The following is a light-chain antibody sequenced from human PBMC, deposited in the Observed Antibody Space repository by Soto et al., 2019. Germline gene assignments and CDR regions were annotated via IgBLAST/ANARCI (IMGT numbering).Light chain of an antibody. Sequence: ELTQPPSVAVAPGKTARITCGGNNIGSKSVHWYQQKPGQAPVLVIYYDSDRPSGIPERFSGSNSGNTATLTISRVEAGDEADYYCQVWDSSSDHPGVFGTGTKVTVL. CDR2: YDS. CDR1: NIGSKS. V-gene: IGLV3-21*04. CDR3: QVWDSSSDHPGV. J-gene: IGLJ1*01.